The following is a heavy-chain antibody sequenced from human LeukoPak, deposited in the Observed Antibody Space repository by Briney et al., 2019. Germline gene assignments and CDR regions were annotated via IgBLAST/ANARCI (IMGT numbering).Heavy chain of an antibody. CDR3: ARDRWGTADQFPYYYYGMDV. J-gene: IGHJ6*02. V-gene: IGHV1-69*04. CDR2: IIPILGIA. D-gene: IGHD6-13*01. CDR1: GGTFSSYT. Sequence: SSVKVSCKASGGTFSSYTISWVRQAPGQGLDWMGSIIPILGIANYAQKFQGRVTITADKSTSTAYMKLSSLRSEDTAVYYCARDRWGTADQFPYYYYGMDVWGQGTTVTVSS.